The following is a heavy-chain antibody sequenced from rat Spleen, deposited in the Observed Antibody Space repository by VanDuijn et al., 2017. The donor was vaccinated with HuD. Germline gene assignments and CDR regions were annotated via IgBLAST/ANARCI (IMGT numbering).Heavy chain of an antibody. V-gene: IGHV5-22*01. CDR2: ITYEGSST. CDR1: GFTFSDYY. CDR3: ARNYYDGSLDY. Sequence: EVQLVESDGGLVQPGRSLKLSCVASGFTFSDYYMAWVRQAPKKGLEWVASITYEGSSTYYGDSVKGRFTVSRDNAKSTLYLQMSKLGSEDTAIYYCARNYYDGSLDYWGQGVMVTVSS. D-gene: IGHD1-12*03. J-gene: IGHJ2*01.